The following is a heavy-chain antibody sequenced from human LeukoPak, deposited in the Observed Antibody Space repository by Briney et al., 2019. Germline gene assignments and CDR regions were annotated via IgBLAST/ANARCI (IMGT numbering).Heavy chain of an antibody. J-gene: IGHJ2*01. CDR3: AREPNWGAWYFDL. CDR2: INPNSGGT. Sequence: ASVKVSCKASGYTFTGYYMHWVRQAPGQGLEWMGWINPNSGGTNYAQKFQGWVTMTRDTSISTAYMELSRLRSDGTAVYYCAREPNWGAWYFDLWGRGTLVTVSS. D-gene: IGHD7-27*01. V-gene: IGHV1-2*04. CDR1: GYTFTGYY.